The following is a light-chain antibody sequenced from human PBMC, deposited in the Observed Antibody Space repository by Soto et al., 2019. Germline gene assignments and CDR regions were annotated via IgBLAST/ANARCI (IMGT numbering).Light chain of an antibody. Sequence: EIVLTQSRGTLSLSPGERATLSCRASQSVSSSYLAWYQQKPGQAPRLLIYGASSRATGIPDRFSGSGSGRGLTLTISRLEPEDFAVYYCQQYGSSQWTVGHGTKVDIK. V-gene: IGKV3-20*01. CDR2: GAS. CDR3: QQYGSSQWT. CDR1: QSVSSSY. J-gene: IGKJ1*01.